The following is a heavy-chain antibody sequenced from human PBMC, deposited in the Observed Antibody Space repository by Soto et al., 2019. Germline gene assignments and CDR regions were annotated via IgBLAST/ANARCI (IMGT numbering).Heavy chain of an antibody. J-gene: IGHJ4*02. Sequence: QVQLVQSGAEVKKPGASVKVSCKASGYTFTSYGISWVRQAPGQGLEWMGWISVYNGNTNYAQKLQGRVTLTTDTSTSTAYMDLRSLRSADTAIYHGARGRPATATCDHWGQGTLVTFSS. D-gene: IGHD2-15*01. CDR2: ISVYNGNT. CDR3: ARGRPATATCDH. V-gene: IGHV1-18*01. CDR1: GYTFTSYG.